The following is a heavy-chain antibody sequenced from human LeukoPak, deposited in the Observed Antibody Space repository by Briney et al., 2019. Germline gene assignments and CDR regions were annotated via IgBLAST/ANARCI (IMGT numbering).Heavy chain of an antibody. J-gene: IGHJ4*02. Sequence: SETLSLTCTVSGGSISTGTYYWGWIRQSPGKGLEWIGNIYYAGATYYNPSLNSRVTISIDTSKNQFSLKMCSVTAADTAIYYCTRGAAMLPEYWGQGSLVTVSS. D-gene: IGHD2-2*01. V-gene: IGHV4-39*07. CDR2: IYYAGAT. CDR1: GGSISTGTYY. CDR3: TRGAAMLPEY.